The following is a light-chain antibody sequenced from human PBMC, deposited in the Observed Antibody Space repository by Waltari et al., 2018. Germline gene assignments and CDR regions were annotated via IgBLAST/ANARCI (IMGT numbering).Light chain of an antibody. CDR1: RYHIGTNS. Sequence: QSVLTQPPSASGTPAQTVTLSCSGRRYHIGTNSVYRYQHPPGTTPKLLIYRNNQRPSGVPDRFSGSKSGTSASLAISGLRSEDEADYYCAAWDDTLSAVLFGGGTNLTVL. V-gene: IGLV1-47*01. CDR3: AAWDDTLSAVL. CDR2: RNN. J-gene: IGLJ3*02.